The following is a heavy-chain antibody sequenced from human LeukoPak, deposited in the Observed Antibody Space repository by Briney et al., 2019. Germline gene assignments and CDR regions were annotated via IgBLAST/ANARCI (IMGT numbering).Heavy chain of an antibody. J-gene: IGHJ4*02. V-gene: IGHV3-53*01. CDR1: GFTVSSNY. Sequence: PGGSLRLSGAGSGFTVSSNYMSWVPQAPGKGLEWVSVIYSGGSTYYADSVKGRFTISRDNSKNTLYLQMNSLRAEDTAVYYCAKDTHYYDSSGYYYDYWGQGTLVTVSS. CDR2: IYSGGST. D-gene: IGHD3-22*01. CDR3: AKDTHYYDSSGYYYDY.